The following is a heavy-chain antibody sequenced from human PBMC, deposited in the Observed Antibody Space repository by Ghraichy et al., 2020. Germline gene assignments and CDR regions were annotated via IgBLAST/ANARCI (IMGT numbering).Heavy chain of an antibody. CDR1: GYTFTSYA. Sequence: SVKVSCKASGYTFTSYAMHWVRQAPGQRLEWMGWINAGNGNTKYSQKFQGRVTITRDTSASTAYMELSSLRSEDTAVYYCARDKQYYYDSSGYYYDYFDYWGQGTLVTVSS. CDR2: INAGNGNT. J-gene: IGHJ4*02. CDR3: ARDKQYYYDSSGYYYDYFDY. V-gene: IGHV1-3*01. D-gene: IGHD3-22*01.